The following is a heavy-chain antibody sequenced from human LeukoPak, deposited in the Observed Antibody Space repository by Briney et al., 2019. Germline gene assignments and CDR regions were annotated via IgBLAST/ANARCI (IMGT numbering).Heavy chain of an antibody. V-gene: IGHV1-69*05. CDR2: IIPIFGTA. Sequence: SVKVSCKASGGTFSSYAISWVRQAPGQGLEWMGGIIPIFGTANYAQKFQGRVTITTDESTSTAYMELSSLRSEDTAVYYCASIAARPNDAFDIWGQGTMATVSS. CDR1: GGTFSSYA. J-gene: IGHJ3*02. CDR3: ASIAARPNDAFDI. D-gene: IGHD6-6*01.